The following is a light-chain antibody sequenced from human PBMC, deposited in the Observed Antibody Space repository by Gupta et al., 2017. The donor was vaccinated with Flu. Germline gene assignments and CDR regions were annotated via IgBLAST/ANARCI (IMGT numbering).Light chain of an antibody. V-gene: IGKV1-9*01. Sequence: PSLPSAAVVDSMSSHCRGSRSTSSNIAWYQHKPGKTPRLLIYTPPTLQSGVPARLSGSGSGTEFTLTISSVQPEDVATYYCQQIKRYPRTFGQGTKVEIK. CDR1: RSTSSN. CDR3: QQIKRYPRT. CDR2: TPP. J-gene: IGKJ1*01.